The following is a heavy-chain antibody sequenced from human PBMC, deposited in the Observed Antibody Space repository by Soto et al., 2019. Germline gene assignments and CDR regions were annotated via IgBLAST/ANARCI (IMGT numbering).Heavy chain of an antibody. V-gene: IGHV3-33*01. CDR1: GFTFSSYG. CDR3: ARDRNYDSSFFDY. CDR2: IWYDGSNK. J-gene: IGHJ4*02. Sequence: QVQLVESGGGVVQPGRSLRLSCAASGFTFSSYGMHWVRQAPGKGLEWVAVIWYDGSNKYYADSVKGRFTISRDNSKNTLYLQMNSLRAEDTAVYYCARDRNYDSSFFDYWGQGTLVTVSS. D-gene: IGHD3-22*01.